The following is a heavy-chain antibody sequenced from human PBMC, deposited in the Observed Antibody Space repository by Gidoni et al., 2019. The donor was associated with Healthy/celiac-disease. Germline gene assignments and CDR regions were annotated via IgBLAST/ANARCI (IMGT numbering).Heavy chain of an antibody. CDR3: ARDQGSSYGY. D-gene: IGHD6-6*01. CDR1: GFTFSSYS. Sequence: VLLMGSGGVLVTPGGSLRPSCSTSGFTFSSYSMNWVRQAPGKGLEWVSSISSSSSYIYYADSVKGRFTISRDNAKNSLYLQMNSLRAEDTAVYYCARDQGSSYGYWGQGTLVTVSS. CDR2: ISSSSSYI. V-gene: IGHV3-21*01. J-gene: IGHJ4*02.